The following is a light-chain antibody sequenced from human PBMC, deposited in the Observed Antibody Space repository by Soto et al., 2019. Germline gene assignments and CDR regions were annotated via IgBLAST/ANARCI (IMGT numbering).Light chain of an antibody. J-gene: IGKJ4*01. CDR1: QSISSN. CDR3: QQSYSTPLT. Sequence: DIQMTQSPSSLSASVGDRVTITCRASQSISSNLNWYQQKPGKAPKLLIYAASSLQSGVPSRFSGGGSGTDFTLTISSLHPEDFATYSCQQSYSTPLTFGGGTKVDIK. CDR2: AAS. V-gene: IGKV1-39*01.